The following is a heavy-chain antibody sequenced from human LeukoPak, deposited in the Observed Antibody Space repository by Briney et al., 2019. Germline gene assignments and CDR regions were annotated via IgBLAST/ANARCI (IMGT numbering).Heavy chain of an antibody. CDR1: GYTFTSYG. J-gene: IGHJ3*02. Sequence: GASVKVSCKASGYTFTSYGISWVRQAPGQGLEWMGWISAYNGNTNYAQKLQGRVTMTTDTSTSTAYMELSSLRSEDTAVYYCARDVGYSSSSGGDAFDIWGQGTMVTVSS. D-gene: IGHD6-6*01. CDR2: ISAYNGNT. V-gene: IGHV1-18*01. CDR3: ARDVGYSSSSGGDAFDI.